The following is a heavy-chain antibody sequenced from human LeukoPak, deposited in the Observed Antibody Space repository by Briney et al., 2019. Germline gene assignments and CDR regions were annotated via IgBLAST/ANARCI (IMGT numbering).Heavy chain of an antibody. D-gene: IGHD2-21*02. CDR1: GGSFSGYY. Sequence: SETLSLTCAVYGGSFSGYYWSWIRQPPGKGLEWIGEINHSGSTNYNPSLKSRVTISVDTSKNQFSLKLSSVTAADTAVYYCARVAGGVVTAGAFDIWGQGTMVTVSS. J-gene: IGHJ3*02. CDR3: ARVAGGVVTAGAFDI. V-gene: IGHV4-34*01. CDR2: INHSGST.